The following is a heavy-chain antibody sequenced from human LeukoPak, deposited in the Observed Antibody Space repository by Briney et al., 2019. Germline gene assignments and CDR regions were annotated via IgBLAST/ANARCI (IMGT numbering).Heavy chain of an antibody. D-gene: IGHD6-6*01. CDR1: GFTFSNYA. CDR3: AKVTAARQHYYMDV. J-gene: IGHJ6*03. V-gene: IGHV3-23*01. Sequence: PGGSLRLSCAASGFTFSNYAMRWVRQAAGKGLEWVSGISGSGDSTYYADSVKGRFTISRDNSKNTLYMQMNSLRAEDTAVYYCAKVTAARQHYYMDVWGKGTTVTVSS. CDR2: ISGSGDST.